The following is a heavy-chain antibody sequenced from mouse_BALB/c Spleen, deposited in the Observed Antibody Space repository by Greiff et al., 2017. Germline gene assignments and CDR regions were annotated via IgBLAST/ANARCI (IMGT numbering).Heavy chain of an antibody. J-gene: IGHJ3*01. Sequence: DVMLVESGGGLVQPGGSLRLSCATSGFTFTDYYMSWVRQPPGKALEWLGFIRNKANGYTTEYSASVKGRFTISRDNSQSILYLQMNTLRAEDSATYYCARDRYGLAYWGQGTLVTVSA. D-gene: IGHD2-10*02. V-gene: IGHV7-3*02. CDR1: GFTFTDYY. CDR2: IRNKANGYTT. CDR3: ARDRYGLAY.